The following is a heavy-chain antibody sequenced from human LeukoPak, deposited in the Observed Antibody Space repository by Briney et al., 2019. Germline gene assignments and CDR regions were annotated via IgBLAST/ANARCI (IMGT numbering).Heavy chain of an antibody. D-gene: IGHD5-24*01. CDR1: GFTFSSYA. V-gene: IGHV3-23*01. J-gene: IGHJ4*02. Sequence: GGSLRLSCAASGFTFSSYAMSWVRQAPGKGLEWVSSISGSGSGGSTYYADSVKGRFTISRDNSKNTLYLQMNSLRAEDTAVYYCAKSGYNRFDYWGQGTLVTVPS. CDR2: ISGSGSGGST. CDR3: AKSGYNRFDY.